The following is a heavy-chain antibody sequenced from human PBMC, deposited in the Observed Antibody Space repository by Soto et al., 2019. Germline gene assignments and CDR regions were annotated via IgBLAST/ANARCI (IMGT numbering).Heavy chain of an antibody. CDR3: ASAPRYYYDSSGYYPLNY. D-gene: IGHD3-22*01. J-gene: IGHJ4*02. V-gene: IGHV4-31*03. CDR2: IYYSGST. Sequence: SETLSLTCSVAGGSIGGGGDYWSWIRQHPGKGLEWIGYIYYSGSTYYNPSLKSRVTISVDRSKNQFSLKLSSVTAADTAVYYCASAPRYYYDSSGYYPLNYWGQGTLVTVSS. CDR1: GGSIGGGGDY.